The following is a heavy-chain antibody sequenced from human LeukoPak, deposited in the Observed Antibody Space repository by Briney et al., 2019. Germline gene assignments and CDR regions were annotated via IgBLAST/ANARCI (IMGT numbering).Heavy chain of an antibody. CDR1: GFTFSSYE. CDR2: ISSSGSTI. Sequence: GGSLSLSCAASGFTFSSYEMNWVRRAPGKGLGWVSYISSSGSTIYYADSVKGRFTISRDNAKNSLYLQMNSLRAEDTAVYYCARGYYYGMDVWGQGTTVTVSS. J-gene: IGHJ6*02. CDR3: ARGYYYGMDV. V-gene: IGHV3-48*03.